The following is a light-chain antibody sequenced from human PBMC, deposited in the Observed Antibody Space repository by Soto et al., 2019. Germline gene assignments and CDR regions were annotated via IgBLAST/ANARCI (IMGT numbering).Light chain of an antibody. J-gene: IGLJ1*01. CDR1: SSDIGTYNL. Sequence: QSALTQPASVSGSPGQSITISCTGTSSDIGTYNLVSWYQKYPGKAPKLIIYEDNKRPSGVSNRFSGSESGNTASLTISGLQAEDEAAYFCCSYAGGATYVFGTGTKLIVL. CDR2: EDN. V-gene: IGLV2-23*01. CDR3: CSYAGGATYV.